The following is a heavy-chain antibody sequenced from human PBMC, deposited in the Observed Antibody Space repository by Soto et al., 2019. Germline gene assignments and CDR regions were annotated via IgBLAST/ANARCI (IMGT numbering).Heavy chain of an antibody. V-gene: IGHV1-69*12. D-gene: IGHD2-2*02. CDR1: GGTFRTNA. J-gene: IGHJ6*02. CDR3: ARDKVRQRLGGTYCYIVEV. CDR2: IIPIFPTP. Sequence: QVQLVQSGAEVKKPGSSVKISCKASGGTFRTNAFSWVRQAPGQGLEWMGGIIPIFPTPDYAQKVQGRVTITADECTTTTDMALGSLRSEDTATCDCARDKVRQRLGGTYCYIVEVWGQGTTVTVSS.